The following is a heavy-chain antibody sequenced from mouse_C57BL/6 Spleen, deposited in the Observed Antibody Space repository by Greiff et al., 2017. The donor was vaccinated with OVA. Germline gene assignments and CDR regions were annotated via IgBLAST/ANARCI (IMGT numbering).Heavy chain of an antibody. V-gene: IGHV1-63*01. CDR2: IYPGGGYT. CDR3: AIITTVVDWYFDV. J-gene: IGHJ1*03. CDR1: GYTFTNYW. D-gene: IGHD1-1*01. Sequence: QVQLQQSGAELVRPGTSVKMSCKASGYTFTNYWIGWAKQRPGHGLEWIGDIYPGGGYTNYNEKFKGKATLTADKSSSTAYMQFSSLTSEDSAIYYCAIITTVVDWYFDVWGTGTTVTVSS.